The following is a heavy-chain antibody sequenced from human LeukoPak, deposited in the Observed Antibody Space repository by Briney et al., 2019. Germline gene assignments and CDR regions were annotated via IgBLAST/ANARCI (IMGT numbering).Heavy chain of an antibody. CDR1: GYTFSNYG. CDR2: ISAYNGNT. D-gene: IGHD2-15*01. Sequence: ASVKVSCKASGYTFSNYGINWVRQAPGQGLEWMGRISAYNGNTNYVSKLQGRVTMTTDTSTSTVYMEVRSLRSDDTAVYYCARDLDEVVVGAWDYWGQGTLVTVSS. V-gene: IGHV1-18*01. J-gene: IGHJ4*02. CDR3: ARDLDEVVVGAWDY.